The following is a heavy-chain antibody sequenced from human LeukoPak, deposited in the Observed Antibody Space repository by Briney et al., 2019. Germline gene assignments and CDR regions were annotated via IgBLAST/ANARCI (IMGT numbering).Heavy chain of an antibody. D-gene: IGHD4-11*01. V-gene: IGHV1-18*04. CDR3: ARDSDYSGNGNGDWFDP. J-gene: IGHJ5*02. CDR2: ISNYFGVT. Sequence: ASVTVSFKASEFRFSICGVSWVRQAPGQGREWRGGISNYFGVTHYAEKFEDRVTMTVDTSTTTVYMELRSLKYDHTAIYYCARDSDYSGNGNGDWFDPWGQGTVVIVSS. CDR1: EFRFSICG.